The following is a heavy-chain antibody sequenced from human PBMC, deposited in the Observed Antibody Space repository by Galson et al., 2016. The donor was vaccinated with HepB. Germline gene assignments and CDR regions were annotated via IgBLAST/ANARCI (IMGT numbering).Heavy chain of an antibody. CDR2: IIPTFATA. CDR1: GGNLSSYS. J-gene: IGHJ6*02. Sequence: SVKVSCKASGGNLSSYSINWVRQAPGQGLEWMGGIIPTFATAKYAQKFQGRVTITADKSTSTAYMEVSSLRSDDTAVYYCATEGWIVVAPRDVYGMDVWGQGTTVTVSS. CDR3: ATEGWIVVAPRDVYGMDV. V-gene: IGHV1-69*06. D-gene: IGHD3-22*01.